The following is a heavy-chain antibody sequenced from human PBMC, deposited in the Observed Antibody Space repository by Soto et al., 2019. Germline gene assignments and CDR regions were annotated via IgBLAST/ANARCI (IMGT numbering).Heavy chain of an antibody. Sequence: QVQLVQSGAEVKRPGSSVKVSCKASGDTFNFYSINWVRQAPGVGLEWVGRVNPILSMSNYAQRFQGRVTMTAHKSTSTAYMELRSLRSEDTAIYYCARSYGSGYRAFDYWGQGALVTVSS. CDR3: ARSYGSGYRAFDY. V-gene: IGHV1-69*02. D-gene: IGHD3-10*01. J-gene: IGHJ4*02. CDR2: VNPILSMS. CDR1: GDTFNFYS.